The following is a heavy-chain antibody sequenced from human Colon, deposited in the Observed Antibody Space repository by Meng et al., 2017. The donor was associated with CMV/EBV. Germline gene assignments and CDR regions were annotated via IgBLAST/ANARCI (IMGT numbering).Heavy chain of an antibody. D-gene: IGHD3-22*01. CDR3: ARDLAPQSDYYDSSGYYYLPKGFDY. CDR2: ISSSSSYI. J-gene: IGHJ4*02. Sequence: WVRQAPGKGLGWLSSISSSSSYIYHADSMKGRLTVTRDNAKSSVYLQMNSLRAEDTAVYYCARDLAPQSDYYDSSGYYYLPKGFDYWGQGTLVTVSS. V-gene: IGHV3-21*01.